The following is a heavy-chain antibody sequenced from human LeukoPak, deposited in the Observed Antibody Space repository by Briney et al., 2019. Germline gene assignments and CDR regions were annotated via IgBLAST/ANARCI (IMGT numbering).Heavy chain of an antibody. V-gene: IGHV3-9*01. J-gene: IGHJ4*02. CDR2: ISWNSGSI. Sequence: QSGGSLRLSCAASGFTFDNYAMHWVRQAPGKGLEWVSGISWNSGSIGYADSVKGRFTISRDNAKNSLYLQMNSLRAEDTALYYCAKDRVWFGELLFQFDYWGQGTLVTVSS. D-gene: IGHD3-10*01. CDR1: GFTFDNYA. CDR3: AKDRVWFGELLFQFDY.